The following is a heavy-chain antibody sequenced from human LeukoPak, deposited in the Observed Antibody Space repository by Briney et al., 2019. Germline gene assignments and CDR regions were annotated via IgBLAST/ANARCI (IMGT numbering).Heavy chain of an antibody. J-gene: IGHJ3*02. D-gene: IGHD3-22*01. Sequence: SETPSLTCTVSGGSISSYYWSWIRQPRGKRLEWIGYIYYSGSTNSNPSLKSRVTISADTSKNQFSLKLSSVTAADTAVYYCARGNYDSRGYSNVFDIWGQGAMVTVSS. CDR3: ARGNYDSRGYSNVFDI. CDR2: IYYSGST. CDR1: GGSISSYY. V-gene: IGHV4-59*01.